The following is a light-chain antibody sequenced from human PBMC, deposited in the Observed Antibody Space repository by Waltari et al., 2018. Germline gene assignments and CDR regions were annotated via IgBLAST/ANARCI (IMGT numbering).Light chain of an antibody. CDR2: GAS. CDR3: QQYGSSPLT. V-gene: IGKV3-20*01. J-gene: IGKJ1*01. CDR1: QSVSSNY. Sequence: VVLTQSPGTLSLSLGERVTLPCRASQSVSSNYLAWYQQKPGQAPRLLIYGASSRATGIPDRFSGSGSGTDFTLTISRLEPEDFAVYYCQQYGSSPLTFGQGTKVEIK.